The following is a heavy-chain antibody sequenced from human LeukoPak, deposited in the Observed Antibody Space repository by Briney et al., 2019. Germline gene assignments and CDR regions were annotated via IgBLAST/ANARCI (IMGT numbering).Heavy chain of an antibody. V-gene: IGHV3-53*01. CDR3: AKGGLELLGYYYYMDV. D-gene: IGHD1-7*01. CDR1: GFTVSSNY. J-gene: IGHJ6*03. CDR2: IYSGGST. Sequence: GGSLRLSCAASGFTVSSNYMSWVRQAPGKGLEWVSVIYSGGSTYYADSVKGRFTISRDNSKNTLYLQMNSLRAEDTAVYYCAKGGLELLGYYYYMDVWGKGTTVTVSS.